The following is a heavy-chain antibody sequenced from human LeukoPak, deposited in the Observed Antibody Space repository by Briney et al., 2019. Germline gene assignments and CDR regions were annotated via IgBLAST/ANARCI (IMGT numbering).Heavy chain of an antibody. J-gene: IGHJ4*02. CDR3: ARSASIAARLLDY. CDR2: IYYSGSN. D-gene: IGHD6-6*01. CDR1: GGSISSSSYY. Sequence: SETLSLTCTVSGGSISSSSYYWGWVRQPPGKGLEWIGSIYYSGSNYYNPSLKSRVTISVDTSKNQFSLKPSSVTAADTAVYYCARSASIAARLLDYWGQGTLVTVSS. V-gene: IGHV4-39*01.